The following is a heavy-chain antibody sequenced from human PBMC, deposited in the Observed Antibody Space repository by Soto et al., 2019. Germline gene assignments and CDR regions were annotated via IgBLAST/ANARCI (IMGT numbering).Heavy chain of an antibody. CDR2: IYYSGST. CDR3: AIWWSGSRQGFDP. Sequence: QVQLQESGPGLVKPSLTLSLTCTVSGGSISSGDYYWSWIRQHPGKGLEWIGYIYYSGSTYYNPSLKSRVTISVDTSKNQFSLKLSSVTAADTAVYYCAIWWSGSRQGFDPWGQGTLVTVSS. CDR1: GGSISSGDYY. V-gene: IGHV4-31*03. J-gene: IGHJ5*02. D-gene: IGHD3-3*01.